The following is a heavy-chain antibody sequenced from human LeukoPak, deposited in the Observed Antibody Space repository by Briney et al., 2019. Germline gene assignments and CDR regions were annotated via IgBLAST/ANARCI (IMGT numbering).Heavy chain of an antibody. D-gene: IGHD3-3*01. CDR3: ASLYYDFWSGYYSAFDI. Sequence: PSETLSLTCTVSGGSISSSSYYWGWIRQPPGKGLEWIVSIYYSGSTYYNPSLKSRVTISVDTSKNQFSLKLSSVTAADTAVYYCASLYYDFWSGYYSAFDIWGQGTMVTVSS. CDR1: GGSISSSSYY. J-gene: IGHJ3*02. V-gene: IGHV4-39*01. CDR2: IYYSGST.